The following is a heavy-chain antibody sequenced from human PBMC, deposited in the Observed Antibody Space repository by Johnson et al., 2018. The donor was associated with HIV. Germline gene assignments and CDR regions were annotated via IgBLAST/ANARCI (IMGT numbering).Heavy chain of an antibody. D-gene: IGHD6-6*01. V-gene: IGHV3-30*09. J-gene: IGHJ3*02. Sequence: QLVESGGGVVQPGRSLTLSCAASGFTFNKFAMHWVRQAPGKGLEWLAFISFDGSNKYFGDSVEGRFDISRENSKNSHYLHMNSLRPEDTAIYYCVREGYSSSSDAFDIWGQGTMVTVSS. CDR2: ISFDGSNK. CDR3: VREGYSSSSDAFDI. CDR1: GFTFNKFA.